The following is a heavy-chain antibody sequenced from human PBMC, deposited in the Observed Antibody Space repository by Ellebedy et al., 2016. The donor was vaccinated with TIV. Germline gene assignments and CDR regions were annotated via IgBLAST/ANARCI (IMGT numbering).Heavy chain of an antibody. D-gene: IGHD6-19*01. V-gene: IGHV5-51*01. Sequence: GESLKISCKGSGYSFTSYWIGWVRQMPGKGLEWMGIIYPGDSDTRYSPSFQGQVTISADKSISTAYLQWSSLKASDTAMYYCARHVSRSSGWPRLDYWGQGTLVTVSS. CDR2: IYPGDSDT. CDR3: ARHVSRSSGWPRLDY. J-gene: IGHJ4*02. CDR1: GYSFTSYW.